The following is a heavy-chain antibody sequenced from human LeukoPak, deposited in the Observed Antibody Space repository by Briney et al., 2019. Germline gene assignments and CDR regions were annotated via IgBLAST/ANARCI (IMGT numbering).Heavy chain of an antibody. CDR2: ISSSSSYI. V-gene: IGHV3-21*01. CDR1: GFTFSSYS. D-gene: IGHD2-15*01. CDR3: ARTYCSGGSCYSNIDY. J-gene: IGHJ4*02. Sequence: GGSLRLSCAAPGFTFSSYSMNWVRQAPGKGLEWVSSISSSSSYIYYADSVKGRFTISRDNAKNSLYLQMNSLRAEDTAVYYCARTYCSGGSCYSNIDYWGQGTLVTVSS.